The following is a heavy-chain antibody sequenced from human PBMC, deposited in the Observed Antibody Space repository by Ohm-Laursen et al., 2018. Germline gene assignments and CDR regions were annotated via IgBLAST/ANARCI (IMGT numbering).Heavy chain of an antibody. CDR2: ISSSGSTI. D-gene: IGHD4-17*01. J-gene: IGHJ3*02. V-gene: IGHV3-11*01. CDR3: ARDILGDYELIDAFDI. CDR1: GFTFSDYY. Sequence: SLRLSCSASGFTFSDYYMSWIRQAPGKGLEWASYISSSGSTIYYADSVKGRFTISRDNAKNSLYLQMNSLRAEDTAVYYCARDILGDYELIDAFDIWGQGTMVTVSS.